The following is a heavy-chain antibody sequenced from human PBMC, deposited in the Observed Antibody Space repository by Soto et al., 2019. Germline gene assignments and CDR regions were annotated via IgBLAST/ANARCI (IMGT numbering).Heavy chain of an antibody. CDR1: GGSISSSSYY. CDR3: ARLDIAAAGNNWFDP. J-gene: IGHJ5*02. CDR2: IYYSGST. V-gene: IGHV4-39*01. Sequence: PSETLSLTCTVSGGSISSSSYYWGWIRQPPGKGLEWIGSIYYSGSTYYNPSLKSRVTISVDTSKNQFSLKLSSVTAADTAVYYCARLDIAAAGNNWFDPWGQGTLVTVSS. D-gene: IGHD6-13*01.